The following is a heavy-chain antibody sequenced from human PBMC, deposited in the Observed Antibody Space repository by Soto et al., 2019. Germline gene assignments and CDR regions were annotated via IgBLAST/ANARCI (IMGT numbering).Heavy chain of an antibody. V-gene: IGHV1-18*01. CDR3: ARHHGPTKSANWFDH. CDR2: ISTYSGDT. D-gene: IGHD5-12*01. Sequence: QVHLVQSGVEVKTPGASVKVSCQASGYTFFTYDISWVRQAPGQGLEWMGWISTYSGDTKYAQKFQGRVTMTTDTSTTTAYLELRSLRSDDTAVYYCARHHGPTKSANWFDHWGKGTLVTVSS. J-gene: IGHJ5*02. CDR1: GYTFFTYD.